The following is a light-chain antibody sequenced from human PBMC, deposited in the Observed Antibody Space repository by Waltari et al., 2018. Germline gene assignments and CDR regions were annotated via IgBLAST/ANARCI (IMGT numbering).Light chain of an antibody. Sequence: QSGLTQPASVSGSPGQSITISCTGTRSAIGYYNFVSWYQPHPGKAPKLVIFDVSRWPSGVSHRFSGSKSGNTASLTISGLQAEDEAAYYCASYTSANTVLFGGGTKVTVL. V-gene: IGLV2-14*03. CDR2: DVS. CDR3: ASYTSANTVL. J-gene: IGLJ2*01. CDR1: RSAIGYYNF.